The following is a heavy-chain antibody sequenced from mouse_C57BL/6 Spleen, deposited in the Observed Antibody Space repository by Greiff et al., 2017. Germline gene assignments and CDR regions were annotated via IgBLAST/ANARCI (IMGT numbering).Heavy chain of an antibody. CDR3: AKSKFMPTVVGG. V-gene: IGHV14-2*01. J-gene: IGHJ3*01. Sequence: EVQLQQSGAELVKPGASVKLSCTASGFNFKDYYMHWVKQRTEQGLEWIGRIYPEGGETKYTPKFQGKATIAADTSSNTAYLQLSRLTSEDTAVYYCAKSKFMPTVVGGWGQGTLVTVSA. D-gene: IGHD1-1*01. CDR2: IYPEGGET. CDR1: GFNFKDYY.